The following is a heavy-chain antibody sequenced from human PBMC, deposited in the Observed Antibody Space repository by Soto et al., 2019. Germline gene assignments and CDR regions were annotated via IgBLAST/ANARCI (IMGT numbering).Heavy chain of an antibody. Sequence: LRLSCVASRFTFSSYAMTWVRQAPGKGLEWVSAISGGDGSPSYADSVKGRFTISRDNSKNTLYLHMNSLRADDTAAYYCAKWHTYNYDSLAFSGFDCWGQGTQVTVSS. V-gene: IGHV3-23*01. J-gene: IGHJ4*02. CDR3: AKWHTYNYDSLAFSGFDC. CDR1: RFTFSSYA. CDR2: ISGGDGSP. D-gene: IGHD3-16*01.